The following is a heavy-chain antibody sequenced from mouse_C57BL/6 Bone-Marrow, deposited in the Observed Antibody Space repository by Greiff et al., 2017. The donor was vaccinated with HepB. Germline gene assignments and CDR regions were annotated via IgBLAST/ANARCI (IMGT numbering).Heavy chain of an antibody. Sequence: EVQLVESGGDLVKPGGSLKLSCAASGFTFSSYGMSWVRQTPDKRLEWVATISSGGSYTYYPDSVKGRFTISRDNAKNTLYLQMSSLKSEDTAMYYCARQRDYRYYFDYWGQGTTLTVSS. CDR3: ARQRDYRYYFDY. V-gene: IGHV5-6*01. D-gene: IGHD1-1*02. J-gene: IGHJ2*01. CDR2: ISSGGSYT. CDR1: GFTFSSYG.